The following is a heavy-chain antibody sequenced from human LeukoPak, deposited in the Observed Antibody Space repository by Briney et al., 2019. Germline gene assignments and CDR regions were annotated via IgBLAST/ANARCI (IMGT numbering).Heavy chain of an antibody. Sequence: ASVKVSCKASGSTFTGYYIHSVRQTPGQGLECMGWMNPESGGTNCAEKVQGRVRMTGDTSISTAEMAVSGLRCGDMAVYYCERETTGWGGSVCWGEGRQVAVCS. CDR3: ERETTGWGGSVC. D-gene: IGHD1-14*01. V-gene: IGHV1-2*02. CDR2: MNPESGGT. J-gene: IGHJ6*01. CDR1: GSTFTGYY.